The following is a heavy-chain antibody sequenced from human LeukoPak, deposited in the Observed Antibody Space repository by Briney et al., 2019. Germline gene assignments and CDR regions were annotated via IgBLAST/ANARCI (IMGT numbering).Heavy chain of an antibody. D-gene: IGHD5/OR15-5a*01. V-gene: IGHV3-48*04. CDR2: ISTSSLNTI. CDR3: ARSLSTDFDY. J-gene: IGHJ4*02. CDR1: GFTFSSFG. Sequence: PGGSLRLYCAASGFTFSSFGMNWVRQAPGKGLEWISYISTSSLNTIHYADSVKGRFTISRDNAKNSLFLQMNSLRAEDTAVYYCARSLSTDFDYWGQGILVTVSS.